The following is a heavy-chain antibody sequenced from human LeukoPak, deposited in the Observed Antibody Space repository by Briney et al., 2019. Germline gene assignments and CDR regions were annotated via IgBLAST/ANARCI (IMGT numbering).Heavy chain of an antibody. D-gene: IGHD6-19*01. CDR3: ARDPYSSGSGLADY. V-gene: IGHV1-18*01. CDR1: GYTFTSYG. Sequence: ASVKVSSKAPGYTFTSYGITWVRHAPRQGLGWMGWLSGYSANTNYAQKLQGRVTMTTETSTSTAYMELRSLRSDDTAVYYCARDPYSSGSGLADYWGQGTLVTVSS. CDR2: LSGYSANT. J-gene: IGHJ4*02.